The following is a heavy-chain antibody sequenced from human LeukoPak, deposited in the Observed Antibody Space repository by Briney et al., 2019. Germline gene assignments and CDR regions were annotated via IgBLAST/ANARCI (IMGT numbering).Heavy chain of an antibody. Sequence: PGGSLRLSCEASGFTFTSFWMSWVRQAPGKGLEWVANIKQDGSEKYYVDPVKGRFTIPRDNAKNSLYLQMNSLRAEDTAVYYCARDTSGGWYGLIDYWGQGTLVTVSS. J-gene: IGHJ4*02. CDR1: GFTFTSFW. D-gene: IGHD6-19*01. V-gene: IGHV3-7*01. CDR2: IKQDGSEK. CDR3: ARDTSGGWYGLIDY.